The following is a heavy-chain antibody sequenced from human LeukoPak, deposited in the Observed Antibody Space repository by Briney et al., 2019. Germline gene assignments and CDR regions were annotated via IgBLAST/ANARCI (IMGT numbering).Heavy chain of an antibody. D-gene: IGHD3-10*01. CDR1: GFTFRGYA. V-gene: IGHV3-30-3*01. CDR2: ISYDGSNK. J-gene: IGHJ4*02. Sequence: RTGGSLRLSCAASGFTFRGYAMHWVRQAPGKGLEGVAVISYDGSNKYYADSVKGRFTISRDNSKNTLYLQVNSLRAEDTALYYRARDRDYYGSGGYTHDYWGQGTLVTVSS. CDR3: ARDRDYYGSGGYTHDY.